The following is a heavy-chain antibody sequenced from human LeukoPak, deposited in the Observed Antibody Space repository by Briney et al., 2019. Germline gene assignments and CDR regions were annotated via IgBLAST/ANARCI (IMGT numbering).Heavy chain of an antibody. D-gene: IGHD6-13*01. J-gene: IGHJ1*01. CDR3: ARVRSSWTGYFQH. V-gene: IGHV3-53*01. CDR2: IYSGGST. CDR1: GFTVSSNY. Sequence: GGSLRLSCAASGFTVSSNYMSWVRQAPGKGLEWVSVIYSGGSTYYADSVKGRFTISRDNSKNTLYLQMNSLRAEDTAVYYCARVRSSWTGYFQHWGQGTLVTVSS.